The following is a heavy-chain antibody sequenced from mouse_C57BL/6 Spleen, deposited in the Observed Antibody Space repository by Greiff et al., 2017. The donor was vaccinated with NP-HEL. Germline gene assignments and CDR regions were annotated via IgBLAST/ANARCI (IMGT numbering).Heavy chain of an antibody. Sequence: EVMLVESEGGLVQPGSSMKLSCTASGFTFSDYYMAWVRQVPEKGLEWVANINYDGSSTYYLDSLKSRFIISRDTAKNILYLQMSSLKSEDTATYYCARDGGSSYFDDWGQGTTLTVSS. CDR1: GFTFSDYY. D-gene: IGHD1-1*01. CDR2: INYDGSST. V-gene: IGHV5-16*01. J-gene: IGHJ2*01. CDR3: ARDGGSSYFDD.